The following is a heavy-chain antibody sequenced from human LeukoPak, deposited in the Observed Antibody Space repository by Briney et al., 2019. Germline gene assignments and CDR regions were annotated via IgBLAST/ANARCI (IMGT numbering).Heavy chain of an antibody. Sequence: PGGSLRLSCAASGFTFSSYSMNWVRQAPGKGLEWVSSISSSSSYIYYADSVKGRFTISRDNSKNTLYLQMSSLRVEDTAVYYCARDKPIDYWGQGTLVTVSS. CDR1: GFTFSSYS. CDR3: ARDKPIDY. J-gene: IGHJ4*02. CDR2: ISSSSSYI. V-gene: IGHV3-21*01.